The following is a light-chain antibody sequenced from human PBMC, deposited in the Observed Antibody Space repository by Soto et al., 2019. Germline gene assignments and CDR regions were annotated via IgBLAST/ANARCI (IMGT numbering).Light chain of an antibody. CDR2: AAS. CDR1: QGISTY. J-gene: IGKJ1*01. V-gene: IGKV1-39*01. CDR3: QQSYSTTWT. Sequence: DIQMTQSPSSLSASVGDRVTITCRASQGISTYLNWYQQKPGKASKLLIYAASSLQSGVPSRFSGSGSETDFTLTISSLQPEDFATYSCQQSYSTTWTFGQGTKVDI.